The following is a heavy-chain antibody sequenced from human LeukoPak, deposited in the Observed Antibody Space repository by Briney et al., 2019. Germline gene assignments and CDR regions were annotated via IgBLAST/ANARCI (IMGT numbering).Heavy chain of an antibody. D-gene: IGHD3-16*01. V-gene: IGHV3-33*01. CDR2: IWYDGSNK. J-gene: IGHJ3*02. Sequence: PGGSLRLSCAASGFTFSSYGMHWVRQAPCKGLEWVAVIWYDGSNKYYADSVKGRFTISRDNSKNTLYLQMNSLRAEDTAVYYCARLDDYVWGSSDAFDIWGQGTMVTVSS. CDR1: GFTFSSYG. CDR3: ARLDDYVWGSSDAFDI.